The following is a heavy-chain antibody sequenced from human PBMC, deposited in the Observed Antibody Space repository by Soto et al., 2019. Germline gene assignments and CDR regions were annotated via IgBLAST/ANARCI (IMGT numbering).Heavy chain of an antibody. Sequence: QVQLVASGGGVVQPGRSLRLPCAASGFIFSTYAMHWVRQAPGKGLEWVAVISYDGRIKDYAASVKGRFTISRDNSVNTLYLQMNSLGADDSAGYYFARAGYNWDYHYYAMDVWGPGTTVTVSS. D-gene: IGHD1-7*01. J-gene: IGHJ6*02. CDR3: ARAGYNWDYHYYAMDV. CDR1: GFIFSTYA. V-gene: IGHV3-30*14. CDR2: ISYDGRIK.